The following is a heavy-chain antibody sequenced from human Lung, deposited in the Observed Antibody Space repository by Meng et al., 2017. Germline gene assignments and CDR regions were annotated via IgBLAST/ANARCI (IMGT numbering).Heavy chain of an antibody. Sequence: QVQLVQSGAEVKKPGASVKVSCKASGYTFTDYYIHWVRQAPGQGLEWMGRINPNSGSTNYVQKFQGRVTMTRDTSISTAYMELTRLRSDDTAIYYCARENVGDGGYDFDFWGRGTLVTVSS. CDR2: INPNSGST. J-gene: IGHJ4*02. V-gene: IGHV1-2*06. D-gene: IGHD5-12*01. CDR1: GYTFTDYY. CDR3: ARENVGDGGYDFDF.